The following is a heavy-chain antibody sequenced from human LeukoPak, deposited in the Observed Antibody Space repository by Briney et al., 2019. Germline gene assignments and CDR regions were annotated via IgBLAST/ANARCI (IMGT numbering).Heavy chain of an antibody. V-gene: IGHV1-46*01. Sequence: ASVKVSCKTSGYTFSTYYMHWVRQAPGQGLEWLGIIHPTDGSTSYTQKIHGRVTMTRDTATGTVYLELSSLRSEDTAVYWCARANGGGLDYWGQGTLITVSS. D-gene: IGHD3-10*01. CDR1: GYTFSTYY. CDR2: IHPTDGST. CDR3: ARANGGGLDY. J-gene: IGHJ4*02.